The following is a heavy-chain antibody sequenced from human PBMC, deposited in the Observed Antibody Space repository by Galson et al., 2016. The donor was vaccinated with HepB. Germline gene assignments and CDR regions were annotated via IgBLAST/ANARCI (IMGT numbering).Heavy chain of an antibody. D-gene: IGHD3-16*01. J-gene: IGHJ4*02. V-gene: IGHV3-21*05. CDR2: ISRSSSYI. CDR3: AREGRGAYSNTIDS. Sequence: SLRLSCATSGFTFTRYNMNWARQAPGKGLEWISYISRSSSYIIYADSVKGRFTISRDDARNSLYLQMNSLRAEDTAVYYCAREGRGAYSNTIDSWGQGTLVTVSS. CDR1: GFTFTRYN.